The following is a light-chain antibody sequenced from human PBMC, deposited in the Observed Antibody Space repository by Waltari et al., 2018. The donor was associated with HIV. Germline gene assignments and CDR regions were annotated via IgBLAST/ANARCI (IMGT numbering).Light chain of an antibody. J-gene: IGLJ2*01. CDR1: SSDVGGYTY. Sequence: QSALTQPRSVSGSPGQSVTISCSGASSDVGGYTYVSWYKQHPGKAPKVMMYEVNKRPSGVPDRFSGSKSGNTASLTISGLQAEDEADYYCCSYTGTYTFVFGGGTKLTVL. CDR2: EVN. CDR3: CSYTGTYTFV. V-gene: IGLV2-11*01.